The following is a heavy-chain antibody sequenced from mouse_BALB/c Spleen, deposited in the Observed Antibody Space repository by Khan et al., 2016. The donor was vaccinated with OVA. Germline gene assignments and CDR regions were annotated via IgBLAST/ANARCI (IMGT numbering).Heavy chain of an antibody. CDR1: GYTFTDYY. D-gene: IGHD1-2*01. CDR2: ISPVSGDT. J-gene: IGHJ3*01. Sequence: QVQLQQSGAELARPGASVKLSCKASGYTFTDYYINWVKQRTGQGLEWIGEISPVSGDTYYNERFKGKATLTADKSSSTAYMQLSSLTSEASAVYCGARRNYFGYTFAYWGQGTLVTVSA. V-gene: IGHV1-77*01. CDR3: ARRNYFGYTFAY.